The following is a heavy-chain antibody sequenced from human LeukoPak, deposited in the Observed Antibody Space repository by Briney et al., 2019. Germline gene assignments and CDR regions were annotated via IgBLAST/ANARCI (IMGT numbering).Heavy chain of an antibody. V-gene: IGHV3-74*01. Sequence: GGSLRLSCAASGFIFTTYWMHWVRQAPGRGLVWVSRISGDGRSTSYADSVEGRFTISRDNAKNTLFLQMNSLRVEDTAVYYCARGWGGTASYFDLWGRGTLVTVSS. CDR1: GFIFTTYW. J-gene: IGHJ2*01. D-gene: IGHD7-27*01. CDR3: ARGWGGTASYFDL. CDR2: ISGDGRST.